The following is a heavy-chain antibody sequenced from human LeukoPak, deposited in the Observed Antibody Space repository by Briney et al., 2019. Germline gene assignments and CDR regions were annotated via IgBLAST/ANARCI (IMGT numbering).Heavy chain of an antibody. V-gene: IGHV3-21*01. D-gene: IGHD3-9*01. CDR3: ARAVLRYFDLNDY. J-gene: IGHJ4*02. CDR2: ISSSSSYI. Sequence: AGSLRLSCAASGVTFSSDSMNWVRKAPGQGLELVSSISSSSSYIYYAASVKGRFTTSRDNDKNSLYLQMTRLRAEDTAVYYSARAVLRYFDLNDYWGQGTLVTVSS. CDR1: GVTFSSDS.